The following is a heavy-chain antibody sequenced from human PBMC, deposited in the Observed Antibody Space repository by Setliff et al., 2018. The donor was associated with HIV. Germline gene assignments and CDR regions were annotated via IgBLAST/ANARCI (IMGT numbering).Heavy chain of an antibody. CDR3: AGDSVMTVDRGGAGSAFDL. CDR1: GYSFSAYA. J-gene: IGHJ3*01. V-gene: IGHV7-4-1*02. Sequence: GASVKVSCKASGYSFSAYAINWVRQVPGRGLQWLGWINTNTVNPAAAQVFTGRYVFSFDITVRTAYLQITSLETEDTAMYFCAGDSVMTVDRGGAGSAFDLWGQGTMVTVSS. CDR2: INTNTVNP. D-gene: IGHD2-21*02.